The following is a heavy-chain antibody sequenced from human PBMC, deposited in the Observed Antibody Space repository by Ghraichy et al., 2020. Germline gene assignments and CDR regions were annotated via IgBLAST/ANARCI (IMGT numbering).Heavy chain of an antibody. CDR3: ARSRYIVVVPAAKNQGWYFDL. CDR2: INHSGST. J-gene: IGHJ2*01. V-gene: IGHV4-34*01. CDR1: GGSFSGYY. D-gene: IGHD2-2*01. Sequence: SETLSLTCAVYGGSFSGYYWSWIRQPPGKGLEWIGEINHSGSTNYNPSLKSRVTISVDTSKNQFSLKLSSVTAADTAVYYCARSRYIVVVPAAKNQGWYFDLWGRGTLVTVSS.